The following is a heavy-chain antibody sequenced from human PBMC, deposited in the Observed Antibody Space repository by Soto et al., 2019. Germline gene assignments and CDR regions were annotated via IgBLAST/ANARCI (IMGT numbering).Heavy chain of an antibody. CDR3: AKDLQWLVQGPYY. V-gene: IGHV3-30*18. CDR2: VSYDGSNK. J-gene: IGHJ4*02. CDR1: GFTFSTYA. D-gene: IGHD6-19*01. Sequence: GGSLRLSCAASGFTFSTYAMAWVRQAPGKGLEWVAVVSYDGSNKYYADSVKGRFTISRDNSKNTLFLQMNSLRAEDTAVYYCAKDLQWLVQGPYYWGQGTLVTVSS.